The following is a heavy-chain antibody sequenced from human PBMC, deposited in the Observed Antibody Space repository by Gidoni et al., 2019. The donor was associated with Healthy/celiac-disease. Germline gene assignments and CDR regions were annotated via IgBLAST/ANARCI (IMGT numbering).Heavy chain of an antibody. J-gene: IGHJ4*02. CDR1: GFPFSNAW. CDR2: IKSKTDGGTT. Sequence: EVQLVESGGGLVKPGGSLRLSCAASGFPFSNAWMSWVRQAPGKGLEWVGRIKSKTDGGTTDYAAPVKGRFTISRDDSKNTLYLQMNSLKTEDTAVYYCTTERRLSGYDFDYWGQGTLVTVSS. V-gene: IGHV3-15*01. D-gene: IGHD5-12*01. CDR3: TTERRLSGYDFDY.